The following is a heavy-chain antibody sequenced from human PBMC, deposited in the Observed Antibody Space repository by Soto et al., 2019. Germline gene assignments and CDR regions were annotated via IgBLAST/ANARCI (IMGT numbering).Heavy chain of an antibody. CDR1: GGSFTDYY. J-gene: IGHJ4*02. CDR2: IFYFGST. V-gene: IGHV4-59*12. Sequence: SETLSLTCAVYGGSFTDYYWSWIRQSPWKGLEWIGYIFYFGSTNYNPSLKSRVTLSIDTSKNQLSLKLSSVTAADTAVYYCARGPPLGYWAQGTLVTVSS. CDR3: ARGPPLGY.